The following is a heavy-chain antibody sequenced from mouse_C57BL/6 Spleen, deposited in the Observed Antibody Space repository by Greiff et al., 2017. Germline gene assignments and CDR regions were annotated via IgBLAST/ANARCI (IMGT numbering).Heavy chain of an antibody. V-gene: IGHV14-2*01. D-gene: IGHD2-3*01. Sequence: VQLQQSGAELVKPGASVKLSCTASGFNIKDYYMHWVKQRTEQGLEWIGRIDPEDGETKYAPKFQGKATITADQSSNTSYLQLSSLTSEDTAVSYCASPGYDGYYWFAYWGQGTLVTVSA. J-gene: IGHJ3*01. CDR3: ASPGYDGYYWFAY. CDR2: IDPEDGET. CDR1: GFNIKDYY.